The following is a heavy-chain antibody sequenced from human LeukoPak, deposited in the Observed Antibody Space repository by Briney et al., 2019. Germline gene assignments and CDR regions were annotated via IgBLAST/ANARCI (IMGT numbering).Heavy chain of an antibody. J-gene: IGHJ5*02. CDR1: GGSISSYY. CDR2: IYTSGST. Sequence: SETLSLTCTVSGGSISSYYWSWIRQPAGKGLEWIGRIYTSGSTNYNPSLKSRVTMSVDTSKNQFSLKLSSVTAADTAVYYCARGGYCGGDCQAPRYNWFDPWGQGTLVTVSS. CDR3: ARGGYCGGDCQAPRYNWFDP. D-gene: IGHD2-21*02. V-gene: IGHV4-4*07.